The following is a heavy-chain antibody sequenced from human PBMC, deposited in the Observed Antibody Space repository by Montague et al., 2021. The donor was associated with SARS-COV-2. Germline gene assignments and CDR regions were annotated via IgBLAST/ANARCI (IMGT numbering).Heavy chain of an antibody. Sequence: SLRLSCAASGFIFSYYAMSWVRQAPGKGLEWVSTISGSGGTTYYADSVKGRFTISRDNSKNTLYLRMNSLRAEDTAVYYCAKAHYYGSSGYYFWGQGTLVTVSS. J-gene: IGHJ4*02. D-gene: IGHD3-22*01. CDR1: GFIFSYYA. V-gene: IGHV3-23*01. CDR3: AKAHYYGSSGYYF. CDR2: ISGSGGTT.